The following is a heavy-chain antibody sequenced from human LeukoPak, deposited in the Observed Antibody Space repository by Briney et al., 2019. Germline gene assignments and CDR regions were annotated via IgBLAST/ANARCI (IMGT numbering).Heavy chain of an antibody. J-gene: IGHJ4*02. D-gene: IGHD6-13*01. CDR1: GFTFSICA. CDR2: ISSSSSYI. V-gene: IGHV3-21*01. Sequence: GGSLRLSCAASGFTFSICAMSWVRQAPGKGLEWVSSISSSSSYIYYADSVKGRFTISRDNAKNSLYLQMNSLRAEDTAVYYCARDFDAAAGFDYWGQGTLVTVSS. CDR3: ARDFDAAAGFDY.